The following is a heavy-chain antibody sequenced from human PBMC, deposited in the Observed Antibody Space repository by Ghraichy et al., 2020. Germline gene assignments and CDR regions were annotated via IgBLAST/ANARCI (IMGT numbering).Heavy chain of an antibody. D-gene: IGHD1-14*01. CDR1: GFTVSSNY. CDR2: IYSGGST. J-gene: IGHJ3*02. V-gene: IGHV3-53*01. CDR3: ARGYFPPAWAFDI. Sequence: GGSLRLSCAASGFTVSSNYMSWVRQAPGKGLEWVSVIYSGGSTYYADSVKGRFTISRDNSKNTLYLQMNSLRAEDTAVYYCARGYFPPAWAFDIWGQGTMVTVSS.